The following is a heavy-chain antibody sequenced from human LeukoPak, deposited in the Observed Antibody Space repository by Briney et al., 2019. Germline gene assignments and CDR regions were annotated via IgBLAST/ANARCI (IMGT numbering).Heavy chain of an antibody. V-gene: IGHV3-15*01. CDR1: GFNFNYAW. Sequence: GGSLRLSRAASGFNFNYAWMTWVRQAPGKGLEGVGRIKSETDGGAKDYAAPVKGRFSISRDDSKSILYLEMTSLKTEDTAVYYCTTLVGAPTYWGQGTLVTVSS. D-gene: IGHD1-26*01. J-gene: IGHJ4*02. CDR3: TTLVGAPTY. CDR2: IKSETDGGAK.